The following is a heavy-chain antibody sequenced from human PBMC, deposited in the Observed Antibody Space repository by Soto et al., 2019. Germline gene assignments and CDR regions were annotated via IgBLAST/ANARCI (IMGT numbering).Heavy chain of an antibody. V-gene: IGHV1-3*05. CDR2: INAGNGNT. CDR1: GYTFTGYA. Sequence: QVQLVQSGAEEKKPGASVKVSCKASGYTFTGYAMHWVRPAPGQRLEWMGWINAGNGNTKYSQKFQGRVTITRDTSAGAAYRELSSLSSEDTAVDYCARAVAVPADFDYWGQGTLVTVSS. J-gene: IGHJ4*02. D-gene: IGHD6-19*01. CDR3: ARAVAVPADFDY.